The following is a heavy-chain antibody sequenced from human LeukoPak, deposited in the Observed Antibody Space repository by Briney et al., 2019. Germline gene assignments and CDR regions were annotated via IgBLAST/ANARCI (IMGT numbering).Heavy chain of an antibody. CDR3: AKFSSYYYGSGSYSDY. D-gene: IGHD3-10*01. V-gene: IGHV3-7*03. CDR1: GFTFNSYW. CDR2: MKQDGSEK. J-gene: IGHJ4*02. Sequence: GGSLRLSCAASGFTFNSYWMSWVRQAPGKGLEWVAKMKQDGSEKYYVDSVKGRFTISRDNAKNSLYLQMNSLRAEDTAVYYCAKFSSYYYGSGSYSDYWGQGTLVTVSS.